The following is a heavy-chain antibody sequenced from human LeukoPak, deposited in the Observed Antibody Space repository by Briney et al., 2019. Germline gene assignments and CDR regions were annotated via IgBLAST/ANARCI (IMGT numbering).Heavy chain of an antibody. Sequence: PSETLSLTCTVSGGSISSYYWSWIRQPAGKGLEWIGYVYYSGSTNYNPSLKSRVTISVDTSKNHFSLKLSSVTAADTAVYSCARSIIGTRSKFDYWGQGTLVTVSS. CDR3: ARSIIGTRSKFDY. CDR1: GGSISSYY. CDR2: VYYSGST. V-gene: IGHV4-59*08. J-gene: IGHJ4*02. D-gene: IGHD1/OR15-1a*01.